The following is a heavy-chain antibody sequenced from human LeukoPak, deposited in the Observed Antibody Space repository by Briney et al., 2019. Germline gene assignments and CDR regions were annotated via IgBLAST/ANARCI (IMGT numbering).Heavy chain of an antibody. CDR1: GLTFSTHW. CDR3: ARDHLEEYSSSSGGYYYYYYMDV. V-gene: IGHV3-7*03. D-gene: IGHD6-6*01. CDR2: IGGDGGKK. Sequence: PGGSLRLSCAASGLTFSTHWMTWVRQAPGKGLEWLANIGGDGGKKFYVDSVKGRFTISRDNADNSLYLQMNSLRAEDTALYYCARDHLEEYSSSSGGYYYYYYMDVWGKGTTVTVSS. J-gene: IGHJ6*03.